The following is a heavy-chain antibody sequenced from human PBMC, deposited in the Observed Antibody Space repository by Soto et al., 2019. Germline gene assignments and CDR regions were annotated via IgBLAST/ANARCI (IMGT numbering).Heavy chain of an antibody. D-gene: IGHD6-13*01. J-gene: IGHJ4*02. V-gene: IGHV1-18*04. Sequence: ASVKVSCKASGYTFTSYGTSWVRQAPGQGLEWMGWISAYNGNTNYAQKLQGRVTMTTDTSTSTAYMELRSLRSDDTAVYYCARDLRIAAAAPINYWGQGTLVTVSS. CDR1: GYTFTSYG. CDR2: ISAYNGNT. CDR3: ARDLRIAAAAPINY.